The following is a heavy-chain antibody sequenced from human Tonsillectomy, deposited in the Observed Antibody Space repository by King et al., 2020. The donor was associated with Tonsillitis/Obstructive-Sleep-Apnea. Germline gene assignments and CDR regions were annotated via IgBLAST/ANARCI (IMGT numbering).Heavy chain of an antibody. D-gene: IGHD3-16*01. J-gene: IGHJ4*02. V-gene: IGHV3-7*01. CDR2: IKQDGSEK. CDR3: AREFGGVNLYDY. Sequence: VQLVESGGGLVQPGESLRLSCTASGFTFSSYWMSWVRQAPGKGLEWVANIKQDGSEKYYVDSVKGRFTISRDNAKNSLYLQMNSLRAEDTAVYYCAREFGGVNLYDYWGQGTLVTVPS. CDR1: GFTFSSYW.